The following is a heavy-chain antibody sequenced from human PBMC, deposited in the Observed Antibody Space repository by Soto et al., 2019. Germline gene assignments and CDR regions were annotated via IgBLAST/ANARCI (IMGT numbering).Heavy chain of an antibody. J-gene: IGHJ4*02. CDR2: IKSKADGETI. CDR3: FTFPYYFDSSGSYYNFDH. V-gene: IGHV3-15*07. CDR1: GFTFSNAW. D-gene: IGHD3-22*01. Sequence: GGSLRLSCAASGFTFSNAWMNWVRQAPGKGLEWVGRIKSKADGETIDYAAPVKGRFNISRDDSKTTLNLEMNSLKTEDTAVYYCFTFPYYFDSSGSYYNFDHWGRGTLVTVSS.